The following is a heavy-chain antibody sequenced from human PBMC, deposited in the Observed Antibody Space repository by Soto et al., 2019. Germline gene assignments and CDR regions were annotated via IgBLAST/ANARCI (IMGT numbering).Heavy chain of an antibody. CDR3: ATTTQRNDFWGGYKWGGWFDP. J-gene: IGHJ5*02. Sequence: KTSETLSLTCTVSGGSISSSSYYWSWIRQPPGKGLEWIGSIYYSGSSYYNPSLKSRVTISVATSQNQFSLKLSSVTAADTAVYYCATTTQRNDFWGGYKWGGWFDPWGQGTLVTVSS. D-gene: IGHD3-3*01. CDR2: IYYSGSS. V-gene: IGHV4-39*01. CDR1: GGSISSSSYY.